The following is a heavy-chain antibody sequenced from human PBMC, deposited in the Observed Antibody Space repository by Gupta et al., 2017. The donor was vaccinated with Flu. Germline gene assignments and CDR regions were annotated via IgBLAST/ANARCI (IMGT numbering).Heavy chain of an antibody. D-gene: IGHD2-2*03. CDR2: IYYTGST. CDR3: ARHGYCSSTSCYWFDP. Sequence: QVQLQESGPGLVKPSETLSLTCTVYGGSISSYYWSWIRQPPGKGLEWIGYIYYTGSTNYNPSLKSRVTISVDTSKNQFSLKLSSVTAADTAVYYCARHGYCSSTSCYWFDPWGQGTLVTVSS. CDR1: GGSISSYY. V-gene: IGHV4-59*08. J-gene: IGHJ5*02.